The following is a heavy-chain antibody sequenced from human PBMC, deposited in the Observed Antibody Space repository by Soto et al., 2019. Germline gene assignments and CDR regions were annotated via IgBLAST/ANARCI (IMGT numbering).Heavy chain of an antibody. CDR3: ARSEGADGVVWFDT. CDR1: GFSFSNFA. V-gene: IGHV3-23*01. D-gene: IGHD1-26*01. CDR2: IRGSGAES. Sequence: EVQLLQSGGDFVQPGGSLRVSCVASGFSFSNFAMSWVRQAPGKGLEWVSGIRGSGAESHYADSVRGRFTISRDNSKNTVYLEMHSLNVGDTAVYYCARSEGADGVVWFDTWGQGTVVTVSS. J-gene: IGHJ5*02.